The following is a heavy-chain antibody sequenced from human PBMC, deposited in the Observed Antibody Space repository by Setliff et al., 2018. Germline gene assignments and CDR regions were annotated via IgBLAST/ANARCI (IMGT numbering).Heavy chain of an antibody. CDR3: ARNWATAQHYYYGMDV. CDR1: GFTFSSYW. CDR2: IWNDGSTK. V-gene: IGHV3-33*08. J-gene: IGHJ6*02. Sequence: GGSLRLSCAASGFTFSSYWMSWVRQAPGKGLEWVALIWNDGSTKFYGDSVKGRFTISRDNSENTLYLQMNSLRAEDTAVYYCARNWATAQHYYYGMDVWGQGTMVTVSS. D-gene: IGHD2-21*02.